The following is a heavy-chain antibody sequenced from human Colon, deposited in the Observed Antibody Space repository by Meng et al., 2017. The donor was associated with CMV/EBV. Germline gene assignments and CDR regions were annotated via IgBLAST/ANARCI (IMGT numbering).Heavy chain of an antibody. V-gene: IGHV5-51*01. CDR1: GYSFSTYW. D-gene: IGHD5-12*01. J-gene: IGHJ6*02. CDR3: ARATYSAYDYDMDV. Sequence: GESLKISCKASGYSFSTYWIGWVRQMPGKGLEWMGIIYPGDSDTRYSPSFQGQVTISADKSISTAYLQWSSLKASDTAMYYCARATYSAYDYDMDVWGQGTTVTVSS. CDR2: IYPGDSDT.